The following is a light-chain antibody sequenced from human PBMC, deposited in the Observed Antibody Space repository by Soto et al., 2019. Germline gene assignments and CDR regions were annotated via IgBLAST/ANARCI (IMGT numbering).Light chain of an antibody. V-gene: IGKV1-9*01. J-gene: IGKJ3*01. CDR3: QQVISYHPG. CDR2: AAS. Sequence: DLQLTQSPSFLSASVGDRVTITCRASQGISTFLAWYQQRPGKAPKLLIYAASTLQSGVPSRFSGSGSGTEFTLTISSLQPEDFATYYCQQVISYHPGFGPGTKVDIK. CDR1: QGISTF.